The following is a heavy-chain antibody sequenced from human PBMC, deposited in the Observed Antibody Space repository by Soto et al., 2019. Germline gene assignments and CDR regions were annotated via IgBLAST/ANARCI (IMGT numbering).Heavy chain of an antibody. CDR3: AKGYSSGWYEEYYFDY. CDR1: GFTFSTYN. Sequence: PGGSLRLSCAASGFTFSTYNMNWVRQAPGQGLEWVSSISSSSRFIYYADSLMGRFTISRDNAKNSLYLQMNSLRAEDTAVYYCAKGYSSGWYEEYYFDYWGQGTLVTVSS. D-gene: IGHD6-19*01. J-gene: IGHJ4*02. V-gene: IGHV3-21*01. CDR2: ISSSSRFI.